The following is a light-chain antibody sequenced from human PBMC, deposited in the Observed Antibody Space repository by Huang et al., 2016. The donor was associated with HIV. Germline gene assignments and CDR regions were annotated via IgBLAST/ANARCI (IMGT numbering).Light chain of an antibody. V-gene: IGKV3-15*01. CDR2: GSS. CDR1: QSVFKN. Sequence: ENLMTQSPSTLSVSPGESATLSYRASQSVFKNLAWYQQKPGQAPKLLIYGSSTRAAGSPARFSGSGSGTDFTLTISSLQSEDFAVYYCQQYNTSPRTFGQGTKVEV. J-gene: IGKJ1*01. CDR3: QQYNTSPRT.